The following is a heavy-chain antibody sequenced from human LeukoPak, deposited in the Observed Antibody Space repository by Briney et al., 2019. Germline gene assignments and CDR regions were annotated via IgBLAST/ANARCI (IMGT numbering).Heavy chain of an antibody. Sequence: GGSLRLSCAASGFTFSSYAMSWVRQAPGKGLEWVSAISGSGGSTYYADSVKGRFTISRDNSKNTLYLQMNSLRAEDTAVYYCAKDLYRNRLPEGVDYWGQGTLVTVSS. CDR1: GFTFSSYA. CDR3: AKDLYRNRLPEGVDY. D-gene: IGHD1-26*01. J-gene: IGHJ4*02. V-gene: IGHV3-23*01. CDR2: ISGSGGST.